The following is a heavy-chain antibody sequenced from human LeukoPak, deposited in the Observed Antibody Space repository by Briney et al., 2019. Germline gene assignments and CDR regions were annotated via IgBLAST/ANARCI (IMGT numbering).Heavy chain of an antibody. V-gene: IGHV4-59*01. J-gene: IGHJ3*02. CDR2: IYYSGST. CDR1: GGSISSYY. Sequence: PSETLSLTCTVSGGSISSYYWSWIRQPPGKGLEWIGYIYYSGSTNYNPSLKSRVTISVDTSKNQFSLKLSSVTAADTAVYYCARQLGFDAFDIWGQGTVVTVSS. CDR3: ARQLGFDAFDI. D-gene: IGHD1-1*01.